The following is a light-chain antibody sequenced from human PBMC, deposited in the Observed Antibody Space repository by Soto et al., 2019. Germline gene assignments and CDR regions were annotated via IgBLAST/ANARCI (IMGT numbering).Light chain of an antibody. CDR2: KAS. CDR1: QTISSW. J-gene: IGKJ5*01. Sequence: IHRAHSPSTLSGSVGEMVTMTFGASQTISSWLAWYQQKPGKAPKLLIYKASTLKSGVPSRFSGSGSGTEFTLTISSLQPDDFATYYCQQHNSFSITFGQGTRLEIK. V-gene: IGKV1-5*03. CDR3: QQHNSFSIT.